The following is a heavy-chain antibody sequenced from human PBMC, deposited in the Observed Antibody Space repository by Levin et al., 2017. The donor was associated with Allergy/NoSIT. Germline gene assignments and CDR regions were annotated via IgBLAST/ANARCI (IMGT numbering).Heavy chain of an antibody. Sequence: SVKVSCKASGGTFSSYAISWVRQAPGQGLEWMGGIIPIFGTANYAQKFQGRVTITADESTSTAYMELSSLSSEDTAVYYCAGRGYCSSTSCKGYFDYWGQGTLVTVSS. CDR2: IIPIFGTA. CDR1: GGTFSSYA. CDR3: AGRGYCSSTSCKGYFDY. D-gene: IGHD2-2*01. J-gene: IGHJ4*02. V-gene: IGHV1-69*13.